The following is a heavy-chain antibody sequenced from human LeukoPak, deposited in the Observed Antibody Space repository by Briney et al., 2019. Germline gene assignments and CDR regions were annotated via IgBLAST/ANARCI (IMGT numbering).Heavy chain of an antibody. CDR1: GFTFKNYW. V-gene: IGHV3-7*03. J-gene: IGHJ4*02. Sequence: GGSLRLSCAGSGFTFKNYWMSWVRQAPGKGLEWVANIKLDGSEKQYVESVKGRFTISRDNAKNSLYLQMNSLRAEDTAVYYCARGLAVAGTGTNFDYWGQGTLVTVSS. CDR2: IKLDGSEK. D-gene: IGHD6-19*01. CDR3: ARGLAVAGTGTNFDY.